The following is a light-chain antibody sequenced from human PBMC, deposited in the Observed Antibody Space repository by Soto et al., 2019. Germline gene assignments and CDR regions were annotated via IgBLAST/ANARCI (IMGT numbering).Light chain of an antibody. Sequence: QSALTQPASVSGSPGQSINISCTGTSSDVGRYNLVSWYQQHTGKAPKLMIYEGSKRPSGVSNRFSGSKSGNTASLTISGLQAEDEADYYCCSYAGSSNFLVFGGGTKLTVL. CDR2: EGS. J-gene: IGLJ2*01. CDR1: SSDVGRYNL. CDR3: CSYAGSSNFLV. V-gene: IGLV2-23*03.